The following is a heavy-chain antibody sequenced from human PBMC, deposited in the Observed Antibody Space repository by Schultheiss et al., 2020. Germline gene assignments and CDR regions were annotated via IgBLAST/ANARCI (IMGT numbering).Heavy chain of an antibody. Sequence: SETLSLTCAVYGGSFSGYYWSWIRQPAGKGLEWIGATHHSGSTYYNPSLKSRVTISVDTSKNQFSLKLSSVTAADTALYYCSSKYYAENVYYHYWGLGTLVNVYS. CDR1: GGSFSGYY. CDR2: THHSGST. CDR3: SSKYYAENVYYHY. D-gene: IGHD4-17*01. V-gene: IGHV4-34*01. J-gene: IGHJ4*02.